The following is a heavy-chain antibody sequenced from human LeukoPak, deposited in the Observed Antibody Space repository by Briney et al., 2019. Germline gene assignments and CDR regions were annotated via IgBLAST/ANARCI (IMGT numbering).Heavy chain of an antibody. D-gene: IGHD3-10*01. CDR3: ARVGGTNYYYYGMDV. CDR1: GASVSSGSYY. CDR2: IYYSGST. J-gene: IGHJ6*02. V-gene: IGHV4-61*01. Sequence: SETLSLTCNVSGASVSSGSYYWSWIRQPPGKELEWIGYIYYSGSTSYNPSLKSRVTISVDTSKNQFSLKLSSVTAADMAVYYCARVGGTNYYYYGMDVWGQGTTVTVSS.